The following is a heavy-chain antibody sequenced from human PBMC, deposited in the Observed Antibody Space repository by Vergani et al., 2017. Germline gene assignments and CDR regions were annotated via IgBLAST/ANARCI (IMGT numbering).Heavy chain of an antibody. CDR1: GGSVSTGSYY. CDR2: IYTGGGT. J-gene: IGHJ6*02. D-gene: IGHD3-3*01. Sequence: QVQLQESGPGLVKPSQTLSLTCTVSGGSVSTGSYYWSWIRQPAGEGLEWIGRIYTGGGTNYSPSLKSRVTISVDTSKNQFSLKLNSVTAADTAVYYCARAYYNFWGGDQDNYGMDVWGQGTTVTVSS. CDR3: ARAYYNFWGGDQDNYGMDV. V-gene: IGHV4-61*02.